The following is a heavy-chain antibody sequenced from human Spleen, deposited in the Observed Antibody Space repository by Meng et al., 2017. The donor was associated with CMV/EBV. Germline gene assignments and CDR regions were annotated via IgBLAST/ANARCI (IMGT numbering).Heavy chain of an antibody. CDR2: ISGSGGST. D-gene: IGHD4-17*01. CDR3: AKDLTTSRGMDV. J-gene: IGHJ6*02. V-gene: IGHV3-23*01. Sequence: GESLKISCVASGFIFSKYAMTWVRQAPGKGLEWVSGISGSGGSTYYADSVKGRFIISRDNSKNTLYLQMNSLRAEDTAVYYCAKDLTTSRGMDVWAQGTTVTVSS. CDR1: GFIFSKYA.